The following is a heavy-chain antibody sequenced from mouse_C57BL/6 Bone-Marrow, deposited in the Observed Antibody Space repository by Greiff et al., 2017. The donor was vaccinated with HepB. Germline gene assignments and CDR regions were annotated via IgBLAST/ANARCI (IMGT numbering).Heavy chain of an antibody. Sequence: EVHLVESGGGLVKPGGSLKLSCAASGFTFSDYGMHWVRQAPEKGLEWVAYISSGSSTIYYADTVKGRFTISRDNAKNTLFLQMTSLRSEDTAMYYCASPYYYGSSYFFAYWGQGTLVTVSA. CDR2: ISSGSSTI. V-gene: IGHV5-17*01. J-gene: IGHJ3*01. CDR1: GFTFSDYG. D-gene: IGHD1-1*01. CDR3: ASPYYYGSSYFFAY.